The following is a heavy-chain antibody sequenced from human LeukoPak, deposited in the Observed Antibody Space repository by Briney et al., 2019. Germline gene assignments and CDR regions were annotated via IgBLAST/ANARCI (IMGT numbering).Heavy chain of an antibody. CDR2: IIPIFGTA. Sequence: SVKVSCKAFGGSFSSEAISWVRQAPGQGLEWMGGIIPIFGTANYAQKFQGRVTITTDESTSTAYMEVSSLRPEDTAVYYCGRKAGDCGGGSCYSIDYWGQGTLVTVSS. CDR3: GRKAGDCGGGSCYSIDY. D-gene: IGHD2-15*01. J-gene: IGHJ4*02. CDR1: GGSFSSEA. V-gene: IGHV1-69*05.